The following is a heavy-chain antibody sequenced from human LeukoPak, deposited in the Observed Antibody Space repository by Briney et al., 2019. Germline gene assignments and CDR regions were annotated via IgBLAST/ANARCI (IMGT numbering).Heavy chain of an antibody. J-gene: IGHJ6*02. V-gene: IGHV4-4*07. D-gene: IGHD4-17*01. CDR3: ARGGHDYGDLYGMDV. CDR1: GGSISSYY. Sequence: SETLSLTCTVSGGSISSYYWSWIRQPAGKGLEWIGRIYTSGSTNYNPSLKSRVTMSVDTSKNQFSLKLSSVTAADTAVYYRARGGHDYGDLYGMDVWGQGTTVTVSS. CDR2: IYTSGST.